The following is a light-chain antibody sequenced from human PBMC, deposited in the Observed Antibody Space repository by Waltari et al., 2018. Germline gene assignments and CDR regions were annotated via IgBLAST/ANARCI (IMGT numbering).Light chain of an antibody. Sequence: QSALTQPASVSGSPGQSITIPCTGTSSDVGDYHIISWYQQHPGKAPQLIISHVNSRPSGVSNRFSGSKSGNTASLTISELQAEDGADYYCSSYTTSNTLWVFGGGTKLTVL. J-gene: IGLJ3*02. V-gene: IGLV2-14*03. CDR3: SSYTTSNTLWV. CDR1: SSDVGDYHI. CDR2: HVN.